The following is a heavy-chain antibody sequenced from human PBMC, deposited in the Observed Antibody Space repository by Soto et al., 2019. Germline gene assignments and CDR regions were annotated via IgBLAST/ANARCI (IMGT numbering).Heavy chain of an antibody. D-gene: IGHD6-19*01. CDR2: TNSDGSDT. V-gene: IGHV3-74*01. Sequence: EVQLVESGGGLVQPGGSLRLSCADSGFTFSSYWMYWVRQAPGKGLVWVSRTNSDGSDTSYADSVKGRFTISRDNAKNTLYLQMNSLRAEDTAVYYCARDRGWSLFDYWGQGTLVTVSS. J-gene: IGHJ4*02. CDR3: ARDRGWSLFDY. CDR1: GFTFSSYW.